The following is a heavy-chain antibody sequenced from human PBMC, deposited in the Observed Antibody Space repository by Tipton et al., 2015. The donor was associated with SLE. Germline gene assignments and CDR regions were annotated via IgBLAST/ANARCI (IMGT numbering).Heavy chain of an antibody. D-gene: IGHD5-18*01. CDR3: ARGGYSYGFDDAFDI. Sequence: TLSLTCTVSGGSISSYYWSWIRQPAGKGLEWIGRIYTSGSTNYNPSLKSRVTMSVDTSKNQFSLKLSSVIAADTAVYYCARGGYSYGFDDAFDIWGQGTMVTVSS. CDR2: IYTSGST. CDR1: GGSISSYY. J-gene: IGHJ3*02. V-gene: IGHV4-4*07.